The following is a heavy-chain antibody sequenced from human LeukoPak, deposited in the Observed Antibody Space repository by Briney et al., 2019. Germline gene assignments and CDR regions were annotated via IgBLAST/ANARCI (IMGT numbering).Heavy chain of an antibody. CDR1: GYSFTSYW. Sequence: GESLKISCKGSGYSFTSYWIGWVRQMPGKGLEGMGIIYPGDSDTRYSQSFPGQVTISADKSTSTASLQWTSLKASDTAMYYCASTRGYSYGYPRYYFDYWGQGTLVTVSS. CDR3: ASTRGYSYGYPRYYFDY. D-gene: IGHD5-18*01. V-gene: IGHV5-51*01. CDR2: IYPGDSDT. J-gene: IGHJ4*02.